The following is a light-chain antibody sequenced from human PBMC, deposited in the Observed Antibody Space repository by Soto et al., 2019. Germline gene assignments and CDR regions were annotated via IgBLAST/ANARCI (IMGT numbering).Light chain of an antibody. CDR3: MQVVQAPYT. J-gene: IGKJ2*01. Sequence: DIVMTQSPLSLPVTPGEPASISYRSSQSLLHSSGYIYLDWYLQKPGLSPQLLIYLGSNRASGVPDRFSGSGSGTDFTLKISRVEAEDVGVYYCMQVVQAPYTFGQGTKLEIK. V-gene: IGKV2-28*01. CDR2: LGS. CDR1: QSLLHSSGYIY.